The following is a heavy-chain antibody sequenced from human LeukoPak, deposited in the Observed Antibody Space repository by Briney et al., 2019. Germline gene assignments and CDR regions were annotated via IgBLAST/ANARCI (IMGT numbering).Heavy chain of an antibody. V-gene: IGHV3-9*01. J-gene: IGHJ4*02. CDR2: TSWNSGSI. D-gene: IGHD3-9*01. CDR1: GFTFDDYA. CDR3: AKAYDILTGYCDY. Sequence: GRSLRLSCAASGFTFDDYAMHWVRQAPGKGLGWVSGTSWNSGSIGYADSVKGRFTISRDNAKNSLYLQMNSLRAEDTALYYCAKAYDILTGYCDYWGQGTLVTVSS.